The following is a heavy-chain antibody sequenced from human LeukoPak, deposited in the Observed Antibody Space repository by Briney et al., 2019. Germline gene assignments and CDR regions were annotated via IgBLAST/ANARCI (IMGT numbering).Heavy chain of an antibody. Sequence: PGGSLRLPCAASGFTFSSYSMNWVRQAPGKGLEWVSYISSSSSTIYYADSVKGRFTISRDNAKSSLYLQMNSLRAEDTAVYYCARVLHKRNYDSSVYYGYWGQGTLVTVSS. D-gene: IGHD3-22*01. CDR1: GFTFSSYS. V-gene: IGHV3-48*01. CDR2: ISSSSSTI. J-gene: IGHJ4*02. CDR3: ARVLHKRNYDSSVYYGY.